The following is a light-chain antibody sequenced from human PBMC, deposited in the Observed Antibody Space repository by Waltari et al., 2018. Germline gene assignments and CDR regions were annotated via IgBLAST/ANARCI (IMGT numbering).Light chain of an antibody. CDR1: QSVSNN. CDR2: DVS. J-gene: IGKJ4*01. Sequence: EIVLTQSPATLSLPPGERATPSCRASQSVSNNLAWYQQKPGQAPRLLIYDVSSRATGIPARISARGAGTDFTLTISSLEPEDSAVYYCQQRTSWPPGLSFGGGTNVEIK. CDR3: QQRTSWPPGLS. V-gene: IGKV3-11*01.